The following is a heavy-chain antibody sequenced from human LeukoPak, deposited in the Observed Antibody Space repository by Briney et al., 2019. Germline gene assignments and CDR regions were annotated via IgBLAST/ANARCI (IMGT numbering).Heavy chain of an antibody. CDR3: ARHEGSYYDKSGYTFDY. V-gene: IGHV4-39*01. J-gene: IGHJ4*02. D-gene: IGHD3-22*01. CDR2: IHYSGNT. Sequence: SETLSLTCTVSAGSVASGSYYWGWIRQPPGKGLAWIGSIHYSGNTYYNPSLKSRVSISVDTSKDQFSLKVNSVTAADRAVYYCARHEGSYYDKSGYTFDYWGQGTLVTVSS. CDR1: AGSVASGSYY.